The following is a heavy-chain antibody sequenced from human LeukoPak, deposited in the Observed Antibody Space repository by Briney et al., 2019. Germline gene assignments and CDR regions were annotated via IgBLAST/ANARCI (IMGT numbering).Heavy chain of an antibody. CDR2: ISWNSGSI. CDR3: AKGNYSSSWYYFDY. J-gene: IGHJ4*02. V-gene: IGHV3-9*03. Sequence: GGSLRLSCAASGFTFDDYAMHWVRQAPGKGLEWVSGISWNSGSIGYADSVKGRFTISRDNAKNSLYLQMNSLRAEDMALYYCAKGNYSSSWYYFDYWGQGTLVTVSS. D-gene: IGHD6-13*01. CDR1: GFTFDDYA.